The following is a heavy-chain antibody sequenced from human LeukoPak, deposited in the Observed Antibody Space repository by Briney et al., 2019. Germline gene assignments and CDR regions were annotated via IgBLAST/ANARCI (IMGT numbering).Heavy chain of an antibody. V-gene: IGHV1-8*01. CDR3: ARGRGGRSRIAAAGTRYYYYYMDV. CDR2: MNPNSGNT. D-gene: IGHD6-13*01. J-gene: IGHJ6*03. CDR1: GYTFTSYD. Sequence: ASVKVSCKASGYTFTSYDISWVRQATGQGLEWMGWMNPNSGNTGYAQKFKGRVTMTRNTSISTAYLELSSLRSEDTAVYYCARGRGGRSRIAAAGTRYYYYYMDVWGKGTTVTVSS.